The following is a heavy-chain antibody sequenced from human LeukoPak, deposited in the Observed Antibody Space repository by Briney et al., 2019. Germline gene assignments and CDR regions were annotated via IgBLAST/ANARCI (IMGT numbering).Heavy chain of an antibody. Sequence: SETLSLTCTVSGGSISNYYWSWIRQPAGKGLEWIGRFYTSGGTNYNPSLKSRVTMSVDKSKNQFSLKLNSVTAADTAVYYCARDSCSSTSCYNNWFDPWGQGTLVTVSS. D-gene: IGHD2-2*02. CDR1: GGSISNYY. CDR2: FYTSGGT. V-gene: IGHV4-4*07. CDR3: ARDSCSSTSCYNNWFDP. J-gene: IGHJ5*02.